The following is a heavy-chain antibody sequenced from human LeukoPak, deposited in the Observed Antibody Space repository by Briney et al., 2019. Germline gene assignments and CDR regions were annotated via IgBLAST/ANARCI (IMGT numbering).Heavy chain of an antibody. CDR3: ARGGLQHGFDI. D-gene: IGHD5-24*01. Sequence: GGSLRLSCAASGFTFSSYEMNWVRQAPGKGLEWVSSISSSSSYIYYADSVKGRFTISRDNAKNSLYLQMNSLRAEDTAVYYCARGGLQHGFDIWGQGTMVTVSP. J-gene: IGHJ3*02. CDR1: GFTFSSYE. CDR2: ISSSSSYI. V-gene: IGHV3-21*01.